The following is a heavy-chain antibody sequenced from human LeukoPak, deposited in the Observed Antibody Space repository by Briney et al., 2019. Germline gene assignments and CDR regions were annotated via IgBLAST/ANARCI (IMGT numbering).Heavy chain of an antibody. CDR1: GGTFSSYA. CDR2: IIPIFGIA. CDR3: AREVVTTNRNWFDP. Sequence: ASVKVSCKASGGTFSSYAISWVRQAPGQGLERMGRIIPIFGIANYAQKFQGRVTITADKSTSTAYMELSSLRSEDTAVYYCAREVVTTNRNWFDPWGQGTLVTVSS. J-gene: IGHJ5*02. D-gene: IGHD4-11*01. V-gene: IGHV1-69*04.